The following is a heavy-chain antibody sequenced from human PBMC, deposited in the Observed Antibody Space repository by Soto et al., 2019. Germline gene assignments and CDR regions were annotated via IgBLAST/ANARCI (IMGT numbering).Heavy chain of an antibody. J-gene: IGHJ5*02. CDR1: GYTFTSYG. CDR2: ISAYNGNT. Sequence: QVQLVQSGAEVKKPGASVKVSCKASGYTFTSYGISWVRQAPGQGLEWMGWISAYNGNTNYAQKLQGRVTMTTDTSTSTVYMELRSLRSDDTAVYYCARERRAQTGYDILTGYYPSGFDHWGQGTLVTVSS. CDR3: ARERRAQTGYDILTGYYPSGFDH. D-gene: IGHD3-9*01. V-gene: IGHV1-18*04.